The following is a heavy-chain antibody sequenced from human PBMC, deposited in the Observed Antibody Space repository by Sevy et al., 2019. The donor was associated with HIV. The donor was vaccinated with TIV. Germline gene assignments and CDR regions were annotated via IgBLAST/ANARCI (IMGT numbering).Heavy chain of an antibody. Sequence: GGSLRLSCAASGFTFSSYSMNWVRQAPGKGLEWVSSSSSSSNYIYYADSVKGRFTISRDNAKNTVDLEMSSLTAEDTALYYCAKETVAGYYWGQGTLVTVSS. CDR1: GFTFSSYS. D-gene: IGHD2-15*01. CDR2: SSSSSNYI. J-gene: IGHJ4*02. CDR3: AKETVAGYY. V-gene: IGHV3-21*04.